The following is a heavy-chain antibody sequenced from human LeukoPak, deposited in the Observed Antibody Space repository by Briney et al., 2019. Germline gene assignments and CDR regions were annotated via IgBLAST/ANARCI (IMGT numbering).Heavy chain of an antibody. CDR1: GGSFSGYY. J-gene: IGHJ4*02. CDR2: INHSGST. CDR3: ARVLLGWYYFDY. Sequence: PSETLSLTCAVYGGSFSGYYWTWIRQPPGKGLEWIGEINHSGSTNYSPSLKSRLTISVDTSKNQFSLKLSSVTAADTAVYYCARVLLGWYYFDYWGQGTLVTVSS. V-gene: IGHV4-34*01. D-gene: IGHD6-19*01.